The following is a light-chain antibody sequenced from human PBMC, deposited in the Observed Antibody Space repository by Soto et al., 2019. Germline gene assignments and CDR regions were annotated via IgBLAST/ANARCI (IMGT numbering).Light chain of an antibody. CDR3: QQFDSFFGT. J-gene: IGKJ4*01. CDR1: QAMSNY. CDR2: DAS. Sequence: DIQMTQSPSSLSASVGDRVTITCQASQAMSNYVNWYQQKPGKAPKLLIYDASSLETGVPSRFSGSGFGTDFSFTITNLQPEDIATYYCQQFDSFFGTFGGGTKVELK. V-gene: IGKV1-33*01.